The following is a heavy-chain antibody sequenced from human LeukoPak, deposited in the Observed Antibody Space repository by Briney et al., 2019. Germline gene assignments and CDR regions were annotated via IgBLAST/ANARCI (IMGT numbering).Heavy chain of an antibody. CDR2: ISGSGGST. D-gene: IGHD1-14*01. V-gene: IGHV3-23*01. J-gene: IGHJ4*02. CDR3: AKRPDVFDY. Sequence: AKEKGLEWVSAISGSGGSTYYADSVKGRFTISRDNSKNTLYLQMNSLRAEDTAVYYCAKRPDVFDYWGQGTLVTVSS.